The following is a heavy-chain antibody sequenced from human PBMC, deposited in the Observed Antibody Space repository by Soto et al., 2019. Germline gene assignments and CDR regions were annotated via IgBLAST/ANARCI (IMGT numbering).Heavy chain of an antibody. CDR3: ARDMREGSIAAAGTGPAEYFQH. D-gene: IGHD6-13*01. J-gene: IGHJ1*01. CDR2: INPSGGST. CDR1: GYTFTSYY. Sequence: ASVKVSCKASGYTFTSYYMHWVRLAPGQGLEWMGIINPSGGSTSYAQKFQGRVTMTRDTSTSTVYMELSSLRSEDTAVYYCARDMREGSIAAAGTGPAEYFQHWGQGTLVTVSS. V-gene: IGHV1-46*01.